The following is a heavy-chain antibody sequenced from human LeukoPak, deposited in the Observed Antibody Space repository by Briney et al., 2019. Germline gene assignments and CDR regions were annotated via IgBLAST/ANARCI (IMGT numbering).Heavy chain of an antibody. Sequence: SETLSLTCTVSGGSISSSSYYWGWIRQPPGKGLGWIGSIYYSGSTYYNPSLKSRVTISVDTSKNQFSLKLSSVTAADTAVYYCARDPLPQYCSSTSCTYWGQGTLVTVSS. D-gene: IGHD2-2*01. CDR2: IYYSGST. CDR1: GGSISSSSYY. J-gene: IGHJ4*02. V-gene: IGHV4-39*07. CDR3: ARDPLPQYCSSTSCTY.